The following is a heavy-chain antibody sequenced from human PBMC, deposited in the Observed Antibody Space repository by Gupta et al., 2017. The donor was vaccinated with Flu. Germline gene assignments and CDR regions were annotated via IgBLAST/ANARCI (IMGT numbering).Heavy chain of an antibody. CDR2: ISGSGGST. J-gene: IGHJ4*02. D-gene: IGHD1-7*01. CDR3: AEIDGGWNYLFDY. Sequence: EVQLLESGGGLVQPGGSLRLSCAASGFTFSSYAMSWVRQAPGKGLEWVSAISGSGGSTYYADSVKGRFTISRDNSKNTLYLQMNSLRAEDTAVYYCAEIDGGWNYLFDYWGQGTLVTVSS. V-gene: IGHV3-23*01. CDR1: GFTFSSYA.